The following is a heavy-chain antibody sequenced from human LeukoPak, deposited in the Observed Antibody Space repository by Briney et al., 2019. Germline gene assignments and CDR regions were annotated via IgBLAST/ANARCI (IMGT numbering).Heavy chain of an antibody. CDR3: ASGSSGYYYEAFDI. Sequence: SGTLSLTCAVSGGSISSSNWWSWVRQPPGKGLEWIGEIYHSGSTNYNPSLKSRVTISVDTSKNQFSLKLSSVTAADTAVYYCASGSSGYYYEAFDIWGQGTMVTVSS. D-gene: IGHD3-22*01. CDR1: GGSISSSNW. CDR2: IYHSGST. V-gene: IGHV4-4*02. J-gene: IGHJ3*02.